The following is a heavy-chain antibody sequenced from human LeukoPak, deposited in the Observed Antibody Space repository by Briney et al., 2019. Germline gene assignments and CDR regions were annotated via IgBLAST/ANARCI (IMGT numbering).Heavy chain of an antibody. CDR3: ARGPFGSGSFLDY. J-gene: IGHJ4*02. CDR2: MNPNSGDT. D-gene: IGHD3-10*01. Sequence: ASVKVSCKASGYIFSSNDINWVRQAAGLGLEWMGWMNPNSGDTGYTQKFQGRVAMTRSTSITTAYMELSSLSSEDTAVYYCARGPFGSGSFLDYWGQGTLVTVSS. CDR1: GYIFSSND. V-gene: IGHV1-8*01.